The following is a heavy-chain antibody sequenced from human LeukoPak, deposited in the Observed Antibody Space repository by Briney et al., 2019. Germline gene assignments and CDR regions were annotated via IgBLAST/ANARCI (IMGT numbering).Heavy chain of an antibody. V-gene: IGHV3-73*01. CDR2: IRSKANSYAT. CDR3: TRPQAIAAAGTPFDP. D-gene: IGHD6-13*01. J-gene: IGHJ5*02. Sequence: GGSLRLSCAASGFTFSGSAMHWVRQASGKGLERVGRIRSKANSYATAYAASVKGRFTISRDDSKNTAYLQMNSLKTEDTAVYYCTRPQAIAAAGTPFDPWGQGTLVTVSS. CDR1: GFTFSGSA.